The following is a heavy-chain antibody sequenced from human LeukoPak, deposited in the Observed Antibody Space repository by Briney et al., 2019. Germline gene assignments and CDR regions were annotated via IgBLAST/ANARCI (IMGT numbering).Heavy chain of an antibody. D-gene: IGHD6-13*01. V-gene: IGHV3-23*01. J-gene: IGHJ5*02. CDR2: MTAIDGRT. CDR1: GFTFSSTT. Sequence: GGSLRLSCVASGFTFSSTTMGWVRQAPGRGLEWVSSMTAIDGRTYYADSVRGRFTISRDNSKNTVYLQLNSLRAGDTAIYYCTKDRRGPAAGTWYFDPWGQGTLVTVSS. CDR3: TKDRRGPAAGTWYFDP.